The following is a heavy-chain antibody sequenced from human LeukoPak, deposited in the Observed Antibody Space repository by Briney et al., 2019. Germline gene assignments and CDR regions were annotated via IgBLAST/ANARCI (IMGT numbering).Heavy chain of an antibody. J-gene: IGHJ3*02. Sequence: GASVKVSCKASGGTFSSYAISWVRQAPGQGLEWMGRIIPIFGIANYAQKFQGRVTITADKSTSTAYMELSSLRAEDTAVYYCASRSQKIFDDAFDIWGQGTMVTVSS. CDR2: IIPIFGIA. V-gene: IGHV1-69*04. D-gene: IGHD3-3*01. CDR1: GGTFSSYA. CDR3: ASRSQKIFDDAFDI.